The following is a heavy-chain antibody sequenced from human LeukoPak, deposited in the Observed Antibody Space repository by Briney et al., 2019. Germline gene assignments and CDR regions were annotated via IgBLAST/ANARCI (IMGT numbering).Heavy chain of an antibody. CDR2: IFSGGDT. V-gene: IGHV3-66*01. Sequence: GGSLRLSCAASGFTVNKNYMTWVRQAPGKGLEWVSVIFSGGDTKYADSVKGRFTISRDNSKNILYLQMISLRDEDTAVYYCARDWDSGAFKAPTWGQGTLVIVSS. CDR3: ARDWDSGAFKAPT. CDR1: GFTVNKNY. J-gene: IGHJ5*02. D-gene: IGHD6-19*01.